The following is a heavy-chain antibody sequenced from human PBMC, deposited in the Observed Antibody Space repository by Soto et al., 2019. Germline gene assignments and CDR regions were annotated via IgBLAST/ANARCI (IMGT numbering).Heavy chain of an antibody. V-gene: IGHV3-23*01. CDR2: ISGSGGST. J-gene: IGHJ4*02. CDR3: AKDRPMTTVVMDPYYFDY. Sequence: PGGSLRLSCSASGFTFSSYAMSWVRQAPGKGLEWVSAISGSGGSTYYADSVKGRFTISRDNSKNTLYLQMNSLRAEDTAVYYCAKDRPMTTVVMDPYYFDYWGQGTLVTVSS. D-gene: IGHD4-17*01. CDR1: GFTFSSYA.